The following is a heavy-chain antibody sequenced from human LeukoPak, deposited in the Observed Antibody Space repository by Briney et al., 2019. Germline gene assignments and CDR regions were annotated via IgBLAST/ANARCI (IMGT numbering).Heavy chain of an antibody. CDR1: GFTFSNHW. J-gene: IGHJ4*02. CDR3: VKDRSIAAPNNDFFDS. Sequence: PGGSLRLSCAASGFTFSNHWMHWVRQAPGKGLEFVSHISSNGATTYYADSVKGRFTISRDNSKNTLYLQMSSLRADDTAVYYCVKDRSIAAPNNDFFDSWGQGALVTVSS. V-gene: IGHV3-64D*06. D-gene: IGHD6-6*01. CDR2: ISSNGATT.